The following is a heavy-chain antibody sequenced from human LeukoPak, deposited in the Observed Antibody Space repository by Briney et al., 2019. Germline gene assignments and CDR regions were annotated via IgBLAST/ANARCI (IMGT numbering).Heavy chain of an antibody. Sequence: PSETLSLTCAVYGGSFSGYYWSWIRQPPGKGLEWIGEINHSGSTNYNPSLKSRVTISVDTSKNQFSLKLSSVTAADTAVYYCARPQLTGDGAFDIWGQGTMVTVSS. CDR2: INHSGST. CDR1: GGSFSGYY. V-gene: IGHV4-34*01. J-gene: IGHJ3*02. D-gene: IGHD7-27*01. CDR3: ARPQLTGDGAFDI.